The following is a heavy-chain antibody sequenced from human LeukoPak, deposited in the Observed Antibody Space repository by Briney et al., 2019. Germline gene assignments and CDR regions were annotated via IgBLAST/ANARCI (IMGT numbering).Heavy chain of an antibody. CDR2: IYSGTST. CDR1: GFTVSNNY. V-gene: IGHV3-53*01. J-gene: IGHJ4*03. Sequence: GGSLRLSCAASGFTVSNNYMSWVRQAPGKGLEWVSVIYSGTSTYYADSVKGRFTISRDNSKHTLYLQMNSLRAEDTAVYYCARDRCGGDCYSDYWGQGTLVTVSS. CDR3: ARDRCGGDCYSDY. D-gene: IGHD2-21*02.